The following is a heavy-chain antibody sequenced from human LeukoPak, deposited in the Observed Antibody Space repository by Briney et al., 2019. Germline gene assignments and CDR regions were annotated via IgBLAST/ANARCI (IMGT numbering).Heavy chain of an antibody. Sequence: ASVKVSCKASGYTFTSYGISWVRQAPGQGLEWTGWISAYNGNTNYAQKLQGRVTMTTDTSTSTAYMELRSLRSDDTAVYYCARDGGSSWYSLYYGMDVWGQGTTVTVSS. V-gene: IGHV1-18*01. J-gene: IGHJ6*02. CDR3: ARDGGSSWYSLYYGMDV. CDR1: GYTFTSYG. CDR2: ISAYNGNT. D-gene: IGHD6-13*01.